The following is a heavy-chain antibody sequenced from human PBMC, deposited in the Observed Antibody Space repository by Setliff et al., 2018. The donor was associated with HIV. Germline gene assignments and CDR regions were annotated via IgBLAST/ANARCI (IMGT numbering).Heavy chain of an antibody. D-gene: IGHD5-12*01. J-gene: IGHJ4*02. CDR1: GGSISSYY. CDR2: IYTSGST. Sequence: KPSETLSLTCTVSGGSISSYYWSWIRQPPGKGLEWIGYIYTSGSTNYNPSLKSRVTISVDTSKNQFSLKLSSVTAADTAVYYCARTDIVATSFDYWGQGTLVTVSS. V-gene: IGHV4-4*08. CDR3: ARTDIVATSFDY.